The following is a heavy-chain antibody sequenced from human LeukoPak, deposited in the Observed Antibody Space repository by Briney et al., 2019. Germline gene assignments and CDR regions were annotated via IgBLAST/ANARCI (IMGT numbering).Heavy chain of an antibody. J-gene: IGHJ4*02. Sequence: GGSLRLSCAASGFTFSSYGMHWVRQAPGKGLEWVAFIRYDGSNKYYADSVKGRFTISRDNSKNTLYLQMNSLRAEDTAVYYCAKARRPTTVTDYWGQGTLVTVSS. CDR1: GFTFSSYG. CDR3: AKARRPTTVTDY. D-gene: IGHD4-11*01. CDR2: IRYDGSNK. V-gene: IGHV3-30*02.